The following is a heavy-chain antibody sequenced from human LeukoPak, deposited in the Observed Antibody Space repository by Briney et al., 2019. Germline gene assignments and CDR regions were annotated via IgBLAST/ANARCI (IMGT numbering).Heavy chain of an antibody. CDR2: IYNDGST. CDR1: GLTVSSSY. J-gene: IGHJ3*02. Sequence: GGSLRLSCAASGLTVSSSYMSWVRQAPGKGLEWVSIIYNDGSTYYADSMKGRFTISGDNSKNTLYLQVNSLRAEGTAMYYCARNILFAFDIWGQGTMVTVSS. CDR3: ARNILFAFDI. V-gene: IGHV3-53*01.